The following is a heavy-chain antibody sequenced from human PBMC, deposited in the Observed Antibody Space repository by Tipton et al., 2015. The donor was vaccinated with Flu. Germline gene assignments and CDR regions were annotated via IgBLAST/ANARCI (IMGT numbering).Heavy chain of an antibody. CDR1: GDSIRTSGHY. Sequence: TLSLTCNVSGDSIRTSGHYWGWIRQSPGKGLEWIGYIYYSGSISYNPSLKSRVTISVDTSKNQFSLKLSSVTAADTAVYYCAREWGDAFDIWGQGTMVTVSS. J-gene: IGHJ3*02. CDR3: AREWGDAFDI. D-gene: IGHD3-16*01. CDR2: IYYSGSI. V-gene: IGHV4-61*08.